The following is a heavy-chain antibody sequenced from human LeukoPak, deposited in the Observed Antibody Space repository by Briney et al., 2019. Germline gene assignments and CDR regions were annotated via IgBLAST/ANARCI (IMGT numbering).Heavy chain of an antibody. V-gene: IGHV3-66*01. CDR1: GFTVSSNY. J-gene: IGHJ4*02. CDR2: MYSGGSK. Sequence: GGSLRLSCAASGFTVSSNYMSWLRQAPGKGLEWVSVMYSGGSKYSADSVKGRFTISRDNSKNTLYLQMNSLRAEDTAVYYCARGPLPAAPTFFDYWGQGTLVTVSS. D-gene: IGHD2-2*01. CDR3: ARGPLPAAPTFFDY.